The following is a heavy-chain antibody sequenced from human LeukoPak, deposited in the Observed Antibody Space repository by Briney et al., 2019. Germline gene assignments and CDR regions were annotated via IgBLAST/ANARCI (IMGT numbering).Heavy chain of an antibody. V-gene: IGHV3-21*04. J-gene: IGHJ4*02. CDR2: ISSSSSYI. Sequence: GGSLRLSCAASGFTFSSYSMNWVRQAPGKGLEWVSSISSSSSYIYYADSVKGRFTISRDNSKNTLYLQMNSLRAEDTAVYYCARLRYYYDSSGSPYYFDYWGQGTLVTVSS. CDR3: ARLRYYYDSSGSPYYFDY. D-gene: IGHD3-22*01. CDR1: GFTFSSYS.